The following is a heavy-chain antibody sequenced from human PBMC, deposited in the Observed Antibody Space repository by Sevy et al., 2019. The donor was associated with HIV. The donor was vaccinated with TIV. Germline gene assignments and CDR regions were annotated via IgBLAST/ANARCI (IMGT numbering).Heavy chain of an antibody. CDR3: ARGDYYYGSGSSYFYMDV. CDR2: INHSGST. Sequence: SETLSLTCAVYGGSFSGYYWSWIRQPPGKGLEWIGEINHSGSTNYNPSLKSRVTMSVDTSKNQFSLKLSSVTAADTAVFYCARGDYYYGSGSSYFYMDVWDKGTTVTVSS. D-gene: IGHD3-10*01. V-gene: IGHV4-34*01. J-gene: IGHJ6*03. CDR1: GGSFSGYY.